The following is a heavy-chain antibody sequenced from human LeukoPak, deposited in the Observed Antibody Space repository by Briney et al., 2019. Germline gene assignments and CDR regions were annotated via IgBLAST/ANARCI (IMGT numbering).Heavy chain of an antibody. Sequence: PGGSLRLSCAASGFTFSGYEMNWVRQAPGKGLEWVSYISSSASMTYFADSVRGRFTISRDNAKKTLYLQMNSLRVEDTAVYYCARGGSGWSTLDCWGHGTLVAVSS. J-gene: IGHJ4*01. CDR3: ARGGSGWSTLDC. D-gene: IGHD6-19*01. CDR2: ISSSASMT. V-gene: IGHV3-48*03. CDR1: GFTFSGYE.